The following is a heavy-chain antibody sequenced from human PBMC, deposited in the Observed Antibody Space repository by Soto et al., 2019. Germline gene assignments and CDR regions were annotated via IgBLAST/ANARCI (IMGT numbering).Heavy chain of an antibody. CDR1: GGSFSGYY. V-gene: IGHV4-34*01. CDR2: XNHXXRT. D-gene: IGHD4-17*01. Sequence: PXXTLSLTCAVYGGSFSGYYWSWIRQPPGXXXXXIXXXNHXXRTXXXXXXTSXXXXXXXTSRTKFSLKLSSVTAADTAVYYCARGRRTAVTIDYWGQGTLV. CDR3: ARGRRTAVTIDY. J-gene: IGHJ4*02.